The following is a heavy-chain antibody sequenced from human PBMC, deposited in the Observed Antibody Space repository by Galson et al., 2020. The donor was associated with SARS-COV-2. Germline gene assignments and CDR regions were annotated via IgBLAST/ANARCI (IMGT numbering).Heavy chain of an antibody. V-gene: IGHV4-31*03. Sequence: SETLSLTCTVSASTINNVGYYWRWIRQLPGKGRGWIGYSYISGTTYNHPSFQSRTTITLDTSKNQFTLKMNSVTAADTAVYYCASYQFVLGTQKSCPPDENIWGQGTLVIVSS. CDR2: SYISGTT. CDR3: ASYQFVLGTQKSCPPDENI. CDR1: ASTINNVGYY. J-gene: IGHJ1*01. D-gene: IGHD3-16*01.